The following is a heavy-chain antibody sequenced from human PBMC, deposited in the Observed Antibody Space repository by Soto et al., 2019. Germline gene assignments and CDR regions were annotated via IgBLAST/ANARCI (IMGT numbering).Heavy chain of an antibody. J-gene: IGHJ4*02. CDR1: GYSFTSYW. V-gene: IGHV5-10-1*01. Sequence: GESLKISCKGSGYSFTSYWISWVRQMPGKGLEWMGRIDPSDSYTNYSPSFQGHVTTSADKSISTAYLQWSSLKASDTAMYYCAASPIAVAGLGFDYWGQGTPVTVSS. D-gene: IGHD6-19*01. CDR3: AASPIAVAGLGFDY. CDR2: IDPSDSYT.